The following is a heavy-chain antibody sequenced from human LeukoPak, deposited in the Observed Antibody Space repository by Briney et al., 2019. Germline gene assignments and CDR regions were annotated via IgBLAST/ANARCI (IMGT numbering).Heavy chain of an antibody. J-gene: IGHJ5*02. CDR1: GYTFTSYD. CDR3: ARERQQLDRNWFDP. D-gene: IGHD6-13*01. V-gene: IGHV1-8*01. CDR2: MNPNSGNT. Sequence: ASVKVSCKASGYTFTSYDINWVRQATGQGLEWMGWMNPNSGNTGYAQKFQGRVTMTRNTSISTAYMELSSLRSEDTAVYYCARERQQLDRNWFDPWGQGTLVTVSS.